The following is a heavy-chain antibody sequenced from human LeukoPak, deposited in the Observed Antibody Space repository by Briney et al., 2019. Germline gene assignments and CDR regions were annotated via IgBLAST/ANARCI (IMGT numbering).Heavy chain of an antibody. CDR3: AKGGGLWFGDLDY. CDR2: ISYDGSNK. CDR1: GFTFSSYA. V-gene: IGHV3-30*04. D-gene: IGHD3-10*01. J-gene: IGHJ4*02. Sequence: GGSLRLSCAASGFTFSSYAMHWVRQAPGKGLEWVAVISYDGSNKYYADSVKGRFTISRDNSKNTLYLQMNSLRAEDTAVYYCAKGGGLWFGDLDYWGQGTLVTVSS.